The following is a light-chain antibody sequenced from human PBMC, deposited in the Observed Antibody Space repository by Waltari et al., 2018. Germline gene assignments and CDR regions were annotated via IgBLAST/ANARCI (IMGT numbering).Light chain of an antibody. CDR1: SGRSSHV. CDR3: QSGGHGTWV. J-gene: IGLJ3*02. V-gene: IGLV4-69*01. Sequence: QLVLTQSPSASASLEASVRLTCTLSSGRSSHVIAWHQQQPEKGPRYLLRVNSDGSHSKGDAIPYRFSGASSGAERYLTISSLQSEDEADYYCQSGGHGTWVFGGGTKLTVL. CDR2: VNSDGSH.